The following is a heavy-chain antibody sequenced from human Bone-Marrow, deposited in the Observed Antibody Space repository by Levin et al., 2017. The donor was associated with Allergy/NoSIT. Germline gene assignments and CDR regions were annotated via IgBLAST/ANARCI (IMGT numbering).Heavy chain of an antibody. CDR3: ARAHSSGSFDY. V-gene: IGHV3-30*04. Sequence: GGSLRLSCVGSGFTFSRFGMHWVRQAPGKGLEWVAITSYDGSDANKYYAHSVRGRFTISRDNSKSTLFLQMRSLRPEDTAVYFCARAHSSGSFDYWGQGTLVTVSS. J-gene: IGHJ4*02. CDR1: GFTFSRFG. D-gene: IGHD5-18*01. CDR2: TSYDGSDANK.